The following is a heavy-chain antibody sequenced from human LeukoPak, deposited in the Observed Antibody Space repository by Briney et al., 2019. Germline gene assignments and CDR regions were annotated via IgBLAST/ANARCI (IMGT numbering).Heavy chain of an antibody. CDR3: ARMYYDLLTGYSFDAFEI. D-gene: IGHD3-9*01. Sequence: SETLSLTCTVSGGSISSYYWSWIRQPPGKGLEWIGYIYYSGSTNYNPSLKSRVTISVDTSKNQFSLKLSSVTAADTAVYYCARMYYDLLTGYSFDAFEIWGQGTMVIVSS. CDR2: IYYSGST. J-gene: IGHJ3*02. V-gene: IGHV4-59*08. CDR1: GGSISSYY.